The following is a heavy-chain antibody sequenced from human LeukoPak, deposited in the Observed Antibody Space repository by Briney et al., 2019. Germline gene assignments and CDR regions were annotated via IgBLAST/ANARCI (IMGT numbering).Heavy chain of an antibody. CDR3: AKDIYPNDLRIAARPLLRPPPDY. V-gene: IGHV1-8*01. J-gene: IGHJ4*02. D-gene: IGHD6-6*01. Sequence: ASVKVSCKASGYTFTSYDINWVRQATGQGLEWMGWMNPNSGNTGYAQKFQGRVTMTRNTSISTAYMELSSLRAEDTAVYYCAKDIYPNDLRIAARPLLRPPPDYWGQGTLVTVSS. CDR2: MNPNSGNT. CDR1: GYTFTSYD.